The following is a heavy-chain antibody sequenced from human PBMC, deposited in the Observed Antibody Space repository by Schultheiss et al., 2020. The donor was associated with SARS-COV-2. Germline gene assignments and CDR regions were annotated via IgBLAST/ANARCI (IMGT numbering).Heavy chain of an antibody. CDR3: ARAKLFNYYGSGSYYNDRGRYYFDY. D-gene: IGHD3-10*01. V-gene: IGHV4-34*01. CDR2: INHSGST. CDR1: GGSFSGYY. J-gene: IGHJ4*02. Sequence: SQTLSLTCAVYGGSFSGYYWSWIRQPPGKGLEWIGEINHSGSTNYNPSLKSRVTISVDTSKNQFSLKLSSVTAADTAVYYCARAKLFNYYGSGSYYNDRGRYYFDYWGQGTLVTVSS.